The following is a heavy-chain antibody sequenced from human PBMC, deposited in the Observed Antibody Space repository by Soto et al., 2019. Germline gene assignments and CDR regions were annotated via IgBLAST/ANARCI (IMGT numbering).Heavy chain of an antibody. J-gene: IGHJ6*03. Sequence: GGSLRLSCAASGFTFSSYSMNWVRQAPGKGLEWVSSISSSSSYIYYADSVKGRFTISRDNAKNSLYLQMNSLRAEDTAVYYCARVLGYCSGGSCYSHYYYYYYMDVWGKGTTVTVSS. CDR3: ARVLGYCSGGSCYSHYYYYYYMDV. CDR2: ISSSSSYI. CDR1: GFTFSSYS. D-gene: IGHD2-15*01. V-gene: IGHV3-21*01.